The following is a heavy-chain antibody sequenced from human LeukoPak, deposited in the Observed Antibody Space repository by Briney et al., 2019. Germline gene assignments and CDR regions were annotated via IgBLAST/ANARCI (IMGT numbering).Heavy chain of an antibody. Sequence: PGGSLRLSCAASGFTFDDYAMHWVRQAPGKGLEWVSGISWNSGSIGYADSVKGRFTISRDNAKNSLYLQMNSLRAEDTAVYYCARGLMITFGGVIDHYFDYWGQGTLVTVSS. D-gene: IGHD3-16*01. CDR3: ARGLMITFGGVIDHYFDY. CDR2: ISWNSGSI. CDR1: GFTFDDYA. V-gene: IGHV3-9*01. J-gene: IGHJ4*02.